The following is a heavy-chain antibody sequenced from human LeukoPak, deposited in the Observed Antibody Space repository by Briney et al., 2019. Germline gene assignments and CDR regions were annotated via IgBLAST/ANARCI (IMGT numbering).Heavy chain of an antibody. CDR1: GFTFDDYA. J-gene: IGHJ4*02. CDR2: ISWNSGSI. Sequence: PGGSLRLSCAASGFTFDDYAMHWVRQAPGKGLEWVSGISWNSGSIGYADSVKGRFTISRDNAKNSLYLQMNSLRAEDTALYYCAAQTYWGQGTLVTVSS. V-gene: IGHV3-9*01. CDR3: AAQTY.